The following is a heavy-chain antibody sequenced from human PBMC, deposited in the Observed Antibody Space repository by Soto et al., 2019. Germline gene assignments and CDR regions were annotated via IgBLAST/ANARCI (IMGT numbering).Heavy chain of an antibody. J-gene: IGHJ5*02. V-gene: IGHV4-31*03. D-gene: IGHD3-22*01. Sequence: QVQLQESGPGLVKPSQTLSLTCTVSGDSISSGGYYWSWIRQHPGKGLEWIGYIYYSGSTFYNPSLKSRVTISVDTSENQFSLKLTYVTAADTAVYYCARGGPAYSSAWGQGTLVTVSS. CDR2: IYYSGST. CDR1: GDSISSGGYY. CDR3: ARGGPAYSSA.